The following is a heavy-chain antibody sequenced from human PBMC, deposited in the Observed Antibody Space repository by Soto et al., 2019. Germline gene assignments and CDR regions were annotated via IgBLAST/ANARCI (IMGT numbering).Heavy chain of an antibody. D-gene: IGHD1-20*01. CDR1: GFTFDDYA. CDR2: ISWNSGSI. Sequence: EVQLVESGGGLVQPGRSLRLSCAASGFTFDDYAMHWVRQAPGKGLEWVSGISWNSGSIGYADSVKGRFTISRDNAKNSLYLQMNSLRAEDTALYYCAKDRSPITGTSGSLDYWGQGTLVTVSS. V-gene: IGHV3-9*01. J-gene: IGHJ4*02. CDR3: AKDRSPITGTSGSLDY.